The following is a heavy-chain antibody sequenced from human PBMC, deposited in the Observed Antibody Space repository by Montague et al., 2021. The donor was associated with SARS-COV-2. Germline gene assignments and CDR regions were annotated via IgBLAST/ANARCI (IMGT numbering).Heavy chain of an antibody. CDR3: ARSYSSSWQNDF. CDR1: GGSISSSSYY. J-gene: IGHJ4*02. D-gene: IGHD6-13*01. CDR2: IYYSGGP. Sequence: TLSLTCTVSGGSISSSSYYWGWIRQPPGKGLEWIGSIYYSGGPYYNPSLKSRVTISVDTSKNQFSLKLSSVTAADTAVYYCARSYSSSWQNDFWGQGTLVTVSS. V-gene: IGHV4-39*01.